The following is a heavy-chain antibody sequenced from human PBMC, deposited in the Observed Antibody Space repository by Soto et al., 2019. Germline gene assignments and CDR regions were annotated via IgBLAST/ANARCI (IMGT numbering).Heavy chain of an antibody. CDR2: VYHSGST. V-gene: IGHV4-59*01. Sequence: SETLSLTCSVSGSSMRNYYWNWIRQPPGRGLEWIGYVYHSGSTNYNPSLKSRVSMSVDVSRNHFSLTLHSVTAADTAVYFCTSSYSTSSSPDYWGQGTLVTVSS. J-gene: IGHJ4*02. CDR3: TSSYSTSSSPDY. D-gene: IGHD6-6*01. CDR1: GSSMRNYY.